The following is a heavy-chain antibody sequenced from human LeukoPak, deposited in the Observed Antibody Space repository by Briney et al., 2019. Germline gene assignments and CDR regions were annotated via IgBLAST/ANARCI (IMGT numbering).Heavy chain of an antibody. CDR3: ARDSRPRGYQLPDV. CDR2: ISSNGGST. Sequence: GGPLRLSCAASGFTFSSYAMHWVRQAPGKGLEYVSAISSNGGSTYYANSVKGRFTISRDNSKNTLYLQMGSLRAEDMAVYYCARDSRPRGYQLPDVWGQGTLVTVSS. J-gene: IGHJ4*02. D-gene: IGHD2-2*01. CDR1: GFTFSSYA. V-gene: IGHV3-64*01.